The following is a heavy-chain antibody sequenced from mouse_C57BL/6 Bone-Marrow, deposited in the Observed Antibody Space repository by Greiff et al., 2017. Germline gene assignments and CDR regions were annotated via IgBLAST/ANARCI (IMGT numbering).Heavy chain of an antibody. CDR2: IYPSDSET. CDR3: AREDYGSSPYWYFDV. V-gene: IGHV1-61*01. D-gene: IGHD1-1*01. J-gene: IGHJ1*03. Sequence: VQLQQPGAELVRPGSSVKLSCKASGYTFTSYWMDWVKQRPGQGLEWIGNIYPSDSETHYNQKFKDKATLTVDKSSSTAYMQLSSLTSEDSAVYYCAREDYGSSPYWYFDVWGTGTTVTVSS. CDR1: GYTFTSYW.